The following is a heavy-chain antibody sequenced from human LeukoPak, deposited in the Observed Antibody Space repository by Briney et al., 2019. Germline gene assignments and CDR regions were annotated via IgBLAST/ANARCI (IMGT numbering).Heavy chain of an antibody. CDR1: GFTFSSHA. V-gene: IGHV3-23*01. D-gene: IGHD3-22*01. J-gene: IGHJ4*02. Sequence: GGSLRLSCAASGFTFSSHAMSWVRQAPGKGLEWVSGMSGSGGTTNYADSVKGRFTISRDNSKNTLYLQMNSLRAEDTAVYYCAQSYYYDSRGAYYFDCWGQGGLVTVSS. CDR2: MSGSGGTT. CDR3: AQSYYYDSRGAYYFDC.